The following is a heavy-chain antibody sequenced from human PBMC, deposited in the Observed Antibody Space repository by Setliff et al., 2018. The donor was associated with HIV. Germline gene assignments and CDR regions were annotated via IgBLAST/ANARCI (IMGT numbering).Heavy chain of an antibody. V-gene: IGHV1-3*03. Sequence: ASVKVSCKASGYTFTSYAMHWVRQAPGQRLEWMGWINAGNGNTKYSQEFQGRVTITRDTSASTAYMELSSLRSEDMAVYYCARLILGELSLFGPNWYFDLWGRGTLVTVSS. D-gene: IGHD3-16*02. CDR1: GYTFTSYA. CDR2: INAGNGNT. J-gene: IGHJ2*01. CDR3: ARLILGELSLFGPNWYFDL.